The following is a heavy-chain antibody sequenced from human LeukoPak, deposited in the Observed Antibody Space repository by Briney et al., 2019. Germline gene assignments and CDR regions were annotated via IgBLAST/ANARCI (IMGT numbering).Heavy chain of an antibody. V-gene: IGHV1-18*01. CDR2: TSAYNGNT. CDR3: ARLIAAAGTWDAFDI. CDR1: GYTFTSYG. D-gene: IGHD6-13*01. J-gene: IGHJ3*02. Sequence: GASVKVSCKASGYTFTSYGISWVRQAPGQGLEWMGWTSAYNGNTNYAQKLQGRVTMTTDTSTSTAYMELRSLRSDDTAVYYCARLIAAAGTWDAFDIWGQGTMVTVSS.